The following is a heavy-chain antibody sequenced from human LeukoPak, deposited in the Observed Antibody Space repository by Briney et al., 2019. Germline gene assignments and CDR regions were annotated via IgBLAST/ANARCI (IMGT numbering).Heavy chain of an antibody. V-gene: IGHV4-34*01. CDR3: ARYRSDLTGYLNWFDP. D-gene: IGHD3-9*01. J-gene: IGHJ5*02. CDR1: GGSFSNYY. CDR2: VNDRGDT. Sequence: TSETLSLTCGVDGGSFSNYYWSWTRQSPGRGLEWIGEVNDRGDTDYNPSLKSRVTISLDTSKNEFYLRLSSVTAADTSVYYCARYRSDLTGYLNWFDPWGQGTLVTVSS.